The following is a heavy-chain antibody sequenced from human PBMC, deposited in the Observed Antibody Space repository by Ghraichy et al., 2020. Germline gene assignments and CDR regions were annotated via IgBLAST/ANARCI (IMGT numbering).Heavy chain of an antibody. V-gene: IGHV3-72*01. Sequence: GGSLRLSCAASGFTFSDHYMDWVRQAPGKGLEWVGRTRNKANSYTTEYAASVKGRFTISRDDSKNSLYLQMNSLKTEDTTVYYCARDRGGSRRDAFDIWGQGTMVTVSS. CDR2: TRNKANSYTT. CDR1: GFTFSDHY. D-gene: IGHD1-26*01. J-gene: IGHJ3*02. CDR3: ARDRGGSRRDAFDI.